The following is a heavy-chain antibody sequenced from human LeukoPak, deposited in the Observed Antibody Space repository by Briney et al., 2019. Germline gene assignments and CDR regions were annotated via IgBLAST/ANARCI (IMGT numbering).Heavy chain of an antibody. J-gene: IGHJ5*02. CDR1: GFTFSSYS. D-gene: IGHD3-22*01. CDR2: ISSSSSYI. V-gene: IGHV3-21*01. CDR3: ARVPLYYDYGRFNWFDP. Sequence: GGSLRLSCAASGFTFSSYSMNWVRQAPGKGLEWVSSISSSSSYIYYADSVKGRFTISRDNAKNSLYLQMNSLRAEDTAVYYCARVPLYYDYGRFNWFDPWGQGTLVTVSS.